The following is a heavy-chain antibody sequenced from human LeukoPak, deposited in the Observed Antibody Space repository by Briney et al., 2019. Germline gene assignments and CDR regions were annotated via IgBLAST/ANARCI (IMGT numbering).Heavy chain of an antibody. CDR1: GGSFSGYY. J-gene: IGHJ4*02. CDR2: INHSGST. V-gene: IGHV4-34*01. CDR3: ARRHKPNYYDSSGYYGY. D-gene: IGHD3-22*01. Sequence: SETLSLTCAVYGGSFSGYYWSWIRQPPGKGLEWIGEINHSGSTNYNPSLKSRVTISVDTSKNQFSLKLSSVTAADTAVYYYARRHKPNYYDSSGYYGYWGQGTLVTVSS.